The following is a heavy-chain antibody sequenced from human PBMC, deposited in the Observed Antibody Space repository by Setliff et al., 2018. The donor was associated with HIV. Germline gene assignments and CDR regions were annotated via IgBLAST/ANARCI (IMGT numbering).Heavy chain of an antibody. Sequence: ASVKVSCKASGYSFINYGISWVRQAPGQGLEWMGWISAYNGNTDYAPRLLGRVTVTTDTSTSTAYMELRSLSSDDTAVYYCARARLQGIVTAVGPRDNCLDPWGQGTRVTVSS. CDR3: ARARLQGIVTAVGPRDNCLDP. CDR1: GYSFINYG. V-gene: IGHV1-18*01. CDR2: ISAYNGNT. J-gene: IGHJ5*02. D-gene: IGHD2-21*02.